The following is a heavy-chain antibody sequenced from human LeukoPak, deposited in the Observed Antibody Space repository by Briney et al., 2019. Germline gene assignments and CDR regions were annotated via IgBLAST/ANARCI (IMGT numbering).Heavy chain of an antibody. J-gene: IGHJ6*02. CDR3: ARRITMVRGVIITDYYGMDV. Sequence: GGSLRLSCAASGFTFSDYYMSWIRQAPGKGLEWVSYINSSGSTIYYADSVKGRFTISRDNAKNSLYLQMNSLRAEDTAVYYCARRITMVRGVIITDYYGMDVWGQGTTVTVSS. CDR2: INSSGSTI. CDR1: GFTFSDYY. V-gene: IGHV3-11*01. D-gene: IGHD3-10*01.